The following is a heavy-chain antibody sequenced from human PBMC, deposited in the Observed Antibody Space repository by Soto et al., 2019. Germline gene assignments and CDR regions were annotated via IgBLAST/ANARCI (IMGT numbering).Heavy chain of an antibody. V-gene: IGHV2-5*02. J-gene: IGHJ4*02. Sequence: QITLKESGPTLVKPTQTLTLTCTVSGFSLNTYGVGVGWIRQPPGKALEWLALIYWDDDKRYSPSLKSRLTITKDTSKNQVVLTMHNMDPVDTVTYYCARALGSWGAYYFDYWGQGTLVTVSS. CDR3: ARALGSWGAYYFDY. D-gene: IGHD3-16*01. CDR1: GFSLNTYGVG. CDR2: IYWDDDK.